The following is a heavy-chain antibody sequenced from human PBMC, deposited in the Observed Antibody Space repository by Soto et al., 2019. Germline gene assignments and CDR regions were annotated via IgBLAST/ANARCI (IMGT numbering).Heavy chain of an antibody. CDR1: GGSISSSSYY. Sequence: PSETLSLTCTVSGGSISSSSYYWGWIRQPPGKVLEWIGSIYYSGSTYYNPSLKSRVTISVDTSKNQFSLKLSSVTAADTAVYYCARGPGYYDSSGYYHGLDYWGQGTQVTDSS. D-gene: IGHD3-22*01. V-gene: IGHV4-39*01. CDR3: ARGPGYYDSSGYYHGLDY. J-gene: IGHJ4*02. CDR2: IYYSGST.